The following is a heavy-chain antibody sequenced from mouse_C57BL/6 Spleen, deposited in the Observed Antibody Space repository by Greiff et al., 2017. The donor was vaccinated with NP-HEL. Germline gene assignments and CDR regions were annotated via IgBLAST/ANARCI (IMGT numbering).Heavy chain of an antibody. CDR2: INPNYGTT. D-gene: IGHD1-1*01. CDR3: AREGTTVVAFDD. Sequence: VQLKESGPELVKPGASVKISCKASGYSFTDYYMNWVKQSNGKSLEWIGVINPNYGTTSYNQKFKGKATLTVDQSSSTAYMQLNSLTSEDSAVYYCAREGTTVVAFDDWGKGTTLTVSS. J-gene: IGHJ2*01. V-gene: IGHV1-39*01. CDR1: GYSFTDYY.